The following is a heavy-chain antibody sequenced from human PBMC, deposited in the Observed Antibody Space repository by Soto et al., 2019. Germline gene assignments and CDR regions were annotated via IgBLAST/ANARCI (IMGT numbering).Heavy chain of an antibody. CDR1: GFSLSTSGVG. CDR2: IYWNDDK. CDR3: AHRQPRIRSTGVVAAANYWFEP. V-gene: IGHV2-5*01. J-gene: IGHJ5*02. Sequence: QITLKESGPTLVHPTQPLTLTCTFSGFSLSTSGVGVGWIRQPPGKALEWLALIYWNDDKRYSPSLKSKLTITKDTTKNQVDLTMTNMDPVDTATYYCAHRQPRIRSTGVVAAANYWFEPWGQGTLVTVSS. D-gene: IGHD2-2*01.